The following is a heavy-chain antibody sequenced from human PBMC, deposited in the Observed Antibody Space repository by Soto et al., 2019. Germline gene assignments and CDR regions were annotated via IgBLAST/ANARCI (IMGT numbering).Heavy chain of an antibody. J-gene: IGHJ5*02. CDR3: AASPTTVTTLGSHWFDP. Sequence: GGSLRLSCAASGFTFSSYAMIWVRQAPGKGLEWVSVISGGGVSTYYADSVKGRFTISRDNSKNTPYLQMNSLRAEDTAVYYCAASPTTVTTLGSHWFDPWGQGTLVTVSS. CDR1: GFTFSSYA. CDR2: ISGGGVST. D-gene: IGHD4-17*01. V-gene: IGHV3-23*01.